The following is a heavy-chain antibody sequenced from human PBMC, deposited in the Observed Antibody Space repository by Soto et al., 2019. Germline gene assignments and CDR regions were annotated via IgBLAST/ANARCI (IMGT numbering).Heavy chain of an antibody. CDR3: ARGSGSYHNPTYYYYYGMDV. CDR1: GFTFNSYS. CDR2: ISSNGGST. V-gene: IGHV3-64*01. D-gene: IGHD1-26*01. J-gene: IGHJ6*02. Sequence: GGSLRLSCAVSGFTFNSYSMNWVRQAPGKGLEYVSAISSNGGSTYYANSVKGRFTISRDNSKNTLYLQMGSLRAEDMAVYYCARGSGSYHNPTYYYYYGMDVWGQGTTVTVS.